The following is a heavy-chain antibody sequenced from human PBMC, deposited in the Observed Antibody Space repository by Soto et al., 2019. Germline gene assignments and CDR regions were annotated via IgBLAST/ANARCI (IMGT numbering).Heavy chain of an antibody. J-gene: IGHJ4*02. V-gene: IGHV3-48*03. Sequence: EVQLVESGGGLVQPGGSLRLSCAASGFTFSSYEMNWVRQAPGKGLEWVSYITGSGNTIYYADSVKGRFTISRDNAKNFKYPEKNRLRGEGTAVYYCAAGGGQLGYWGQGTLVTRSS. CDR2: ITGSGNTI. CDR3: AAGGGQLGY. D-gene: IGHD3-16*01. CDR1: GFTFSSYE.